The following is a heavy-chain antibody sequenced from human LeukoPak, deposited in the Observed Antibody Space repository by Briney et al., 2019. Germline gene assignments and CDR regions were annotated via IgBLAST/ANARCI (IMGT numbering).Heavy chain of an antibody. J-gene: IGHJ6*03. CDR3: ARVGRSRGSLPNSYYYMDV. CDR2: IIPRFGSA. D-gene: IGHD1-26*01. V-gene: IGHV1-69*05. CDR1: GDIFNSYS. Sequence: SVKVSCKASGDIFNSYSVSWVRQAPGQGLEWMGGIIPRFGSANYAQKFQGRVTITTDQSTTIVYMELSSLSSEDTAVYYCARVGRSRGSLPNSYYYMDVWGKGTTVTVSS.